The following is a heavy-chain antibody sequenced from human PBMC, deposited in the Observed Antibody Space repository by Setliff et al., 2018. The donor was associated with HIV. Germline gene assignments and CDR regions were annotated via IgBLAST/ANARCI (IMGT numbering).Heavy chain of an antibody. Sequence: GSLRLSCAASGLTFSNYWMHWVRQAPGKGLEWVSRIDSDGSDTNYADSVRGRFTISRDNAKNSLYLRMNSLRAEDTAIYYCAKGKNWFDFWGQGTLVTVSS. J-gene: IGHJ5*01. CDR1: GLTFSNYW. V-gene: IGHV3-74*01. CDR3: AKGKNWFDF. CDR2: IDSDGSDT.